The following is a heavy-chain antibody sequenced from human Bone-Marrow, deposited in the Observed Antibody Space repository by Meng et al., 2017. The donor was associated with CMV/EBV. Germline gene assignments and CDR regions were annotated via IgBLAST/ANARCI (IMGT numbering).Heavy chain of an antibody. CDR1: GGTFSDYY. J-gene: IGHJ4*02. V-gene: IGHV4-34*01. D-gene: IGHD2-2*01. Sequence: SETLSLTCAVYGGTFSDYYWSWIRQPPGKGLEWIGEITHRGSTNYNPSLKGRVTISADTSKNQFSLKLSSVTAADTAVYYCARQYIVVVPAAIDYWGQGTLVTVAS. CDR3: ARQYIVVVPAAIDY. CDR2: ITHRGST.